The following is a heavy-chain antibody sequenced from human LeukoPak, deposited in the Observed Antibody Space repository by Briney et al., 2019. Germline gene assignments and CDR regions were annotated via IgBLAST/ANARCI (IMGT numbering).Heavy chain of an antibody. J-gene: IGHJ4*02. Sequence: ASVKVSCKASGYTFTSYGISWVRQAPGQGLEWMGWISAYNGNTNYAQKLQGRVTMTTDTSTSTAYMELRSLRFDDTAVYYCARDGRPYSGYDYFDYWGQGTLATVSS. CDR3: ARDGRPYSGYDYFDY. V-gene: IGHV1-18*01. D-gene: IGHD5-12*01. CDR1: GYTFTSYG. CDR2: ISAYNGNT.